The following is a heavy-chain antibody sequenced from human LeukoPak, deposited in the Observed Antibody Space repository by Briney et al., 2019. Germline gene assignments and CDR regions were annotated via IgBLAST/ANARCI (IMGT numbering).Heavy chain of an antibody. Sequence: SETLSLTCTVSGGSISSYLWSWIRQPPGKGLEWIGYIYYTGSTNYNPSLKSRVSISVDTSKNRFSLKLSSVTAADTAVYYCARACQEGGSTSCFDYWGQGTLVTVSS. D-gene: IGHD2-2*01. CDR3: ARACQEGGSTSCFDY. J-gene: IGHJ4*02. CDR1: GGSISSYL. V-gene: IGHV4-59*01. CDR2: IYYTGST.